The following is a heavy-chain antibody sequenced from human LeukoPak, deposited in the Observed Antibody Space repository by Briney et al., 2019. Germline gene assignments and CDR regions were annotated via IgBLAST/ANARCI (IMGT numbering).Heavy chain of an antibody. CDR3: ARLFSDYYDSSGYYLYWYFDL. V-gene: IGHV4-59*08. CDR1: GGSISSYY. J-gene: IGHJ2*01. D-gene: IGHD3-22*01. CDR2: IYYGGST. Sequence: SETLSLTCTVSGGSISSYYWSWIRQPPGKGQEWIGYIYYGGSTNYNPSLKSRVTISVDTSKNQFSLKLSSVTAADTAVYYCARLFSDYYDSSGYYLYWYFDLWGRGTLVTVSS.